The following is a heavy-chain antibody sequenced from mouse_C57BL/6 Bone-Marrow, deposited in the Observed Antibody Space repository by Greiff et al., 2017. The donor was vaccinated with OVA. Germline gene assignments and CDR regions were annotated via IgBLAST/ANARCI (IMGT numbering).Heavy chain of an antibody. CDR2: ISDGGSYT. V-gene: IGHV5-4*01. CDR1: GFTFSSYA. Sequence: EVKLMESGGGLVKPGGSLKLSCAASGFTFSSYAMSWVRQTPEKRLEWVATISDGGSYTYYPDNVKGRFTISRDNAKNNLYLQMSHLKSEDTAMYYCAREGIYYGSHWYFDVRGTGTTVTVSS. D-gene: IGHD1-1*01. CDR3: AREGIYYGSHWYFDV. J-gene: IGHJ1*03.